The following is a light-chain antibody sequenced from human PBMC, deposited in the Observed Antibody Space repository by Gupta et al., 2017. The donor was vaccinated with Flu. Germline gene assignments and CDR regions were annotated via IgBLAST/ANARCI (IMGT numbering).Light chain of an antibody. Sequence: SSELTQDPAVSVALGQTVRITCQGDSLKSYYVCWYQQKPGQAPILVIYDKNNRPSGIPHRFSGASSGNTASLTITGAQAEDEADYYCSSRDSSGNLLVFGGGTKVTVL. CDR2: DKN. V-gene: IGLV3-19*01. CDR3: SSRDSSGNLLV. CDR1: SLKSYY. J-gene: IGLJ3*02.